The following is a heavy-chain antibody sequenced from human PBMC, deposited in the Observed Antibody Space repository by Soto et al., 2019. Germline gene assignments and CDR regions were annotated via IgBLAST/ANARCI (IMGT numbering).Heavy chain of an antibody. J-gene: IGHJ4*02. CDR3: ARDAYSGYDKGYFDY. CDR1: GFTFSSYA. D-gene: IGHD5-12*01. V-gene: IGHV3-64D*08. CDR2: ISSNGGST. Sequence: GGSMRLSCSASGFTFSSYAMHWVRQNPGKGLEYVSAISSNGGSTYYADSVKGRFTISRDNSKNTLYLQMSSLTAADTAVYYCARDAYSGYDKGYFDYWGQGTLVTVSS.